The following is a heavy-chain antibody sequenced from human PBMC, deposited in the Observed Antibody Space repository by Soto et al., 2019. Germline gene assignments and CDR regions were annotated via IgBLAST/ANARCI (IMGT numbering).Heavy chain of an antibody. Sequence: QVQLQESGPGLVKPSEILSLTCTVSGGSISNHYWSWIRQPPGKGLEWIGYSYYNGNTNYNPSLKSRVTMSVDTSKNQISLKLSSVTAADTAVYYCTRANWYSEYWGQGTLVTVSS. CDR3: TRANWYSEY. CDR1: GGSISNHY. J-gene: IGHJ4*02. CDR2: SYYNGNT. D-gene: IGHD7-27*01. V-gene: IGHV4-59*11.